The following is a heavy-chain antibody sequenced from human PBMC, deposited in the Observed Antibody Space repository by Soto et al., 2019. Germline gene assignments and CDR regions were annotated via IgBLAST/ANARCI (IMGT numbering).Heavy chain of an antibody. CDR3: ATPYLLYAFDI. CDR1: GFTFSSYA. V-gene: IGHV3-23*01. J-gene: IGHJ3*02. Sequence: EVHLLESGGGLVQPGGSLRLSCAASGFTFSSYAINWVRQAAGKGLEWVSAISGGGGTTYYADSVKGRSTISRDNSKNTVYLEMNSLRAEDTAVYYCATPYLLYAFDIWGQGTMVTVSS. CDR2: ISGGGGTT. D-gene: IGHD2-15*01.